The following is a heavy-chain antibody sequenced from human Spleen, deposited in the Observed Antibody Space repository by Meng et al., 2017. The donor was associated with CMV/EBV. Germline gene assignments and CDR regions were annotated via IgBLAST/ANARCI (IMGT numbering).Heavy chain of an antibody. J-gene: IGHJ4*02. V-gene: IGHV3-11*01. CDR3: AKDIALDFWSGYPDY. D-gene: IGHD3-3*01. Sequence: GESLKISCTVSGFNFSDYYMNWIRQAPGKGLEWVSYISSSSRTKHYADSVKGRFTISRDNAKNSLFLQMNSLRAEDTALYYCAKDIALDFWSGYPDYWGQGTLVTVSS. CDR1: GFNFSDYY. CDR2: ISSSSRTK.